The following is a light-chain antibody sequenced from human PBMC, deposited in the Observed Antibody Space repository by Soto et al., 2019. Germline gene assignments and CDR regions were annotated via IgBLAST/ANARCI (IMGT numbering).Light chain of an antibody. V-gene: IGLV2-18*02. J-gene: IGLJ3*02. CDR3: SSYTSSNTVV. CDR2: EVG. CDR1: SSDVGSYNR. Sequence: QSVLTQPPSVSGSPGQSVTISCSGTSSDVGSYNRVSWYQQPPGTAPKLIIYEVGNRPSGVPDRFSGSKSGNAASLTISGLQAEDEADYYCSSYTSSNTVVFGGGTKLTVL.